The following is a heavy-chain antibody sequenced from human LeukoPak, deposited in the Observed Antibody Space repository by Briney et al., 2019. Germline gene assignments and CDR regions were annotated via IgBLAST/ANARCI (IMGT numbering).Heavy chain of an antibody. CDR1: GYTFTSYG. D-gene: IGHD5-18*01. J-gene: IGHJ4*02. Sequence: ASVKVSCKASGYTFTSYGISWVRQAPGQGLEWMGWISAYNGNTNYAQKLQGRVTMTRDTSISTAYMELSSLRSDDTAVYYYVRGGAYTYGYYWGQGTLVTVSS. V-gene: IGHV1-18*01. CDR2: ISAYNGNT. CDR3: VRGGAYTYGYY.